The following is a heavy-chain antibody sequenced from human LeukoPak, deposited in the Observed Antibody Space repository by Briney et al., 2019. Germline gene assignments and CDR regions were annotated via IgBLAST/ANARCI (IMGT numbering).Heavy chain of an antibody. D-gene: IGHD5-24*01. CDR2: IYYSGST. CDR1: GGSISSYY. Sequence: KASETLSLTCTVSGGSISSYYWSWIRQPPGKGLEWIGYIYYSGSTNYNPSLKSRLTISVDTSKNQFSLKLSSVTAPDTAVYYCARGRDGYNSVTYNWFDPWGQGTLVTVSS. CDR3: ARGRDGYNSVTYNWFDP. J-gene: IGHJ5*02. V-gene: IGHV4-59*01.